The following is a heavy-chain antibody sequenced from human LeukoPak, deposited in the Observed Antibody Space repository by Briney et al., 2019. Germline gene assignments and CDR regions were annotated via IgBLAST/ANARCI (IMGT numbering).Heavy chain of an antibody. CDR3: ARDRYYFGS. Sequence: PSETLSLTCTVSGGSISSYYWSWIRQPPGKGLEWIGYISYSGSTNYNPSLKSRVTISVDTSKNLFSLKLSSVSAADTAVYYCARDRYYFGSWGQGTLVTVSS. CDR2: ISYSGST. CDR1: GGSISSYY. V-gene: IGHV4-59*01. J-gene: IGHJ4*02. D-gene: IGHD1-14*01.